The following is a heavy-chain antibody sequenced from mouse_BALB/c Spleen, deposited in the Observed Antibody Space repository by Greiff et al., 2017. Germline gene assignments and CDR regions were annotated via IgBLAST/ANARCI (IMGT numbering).Heavy chain of an antibody. CDR1: GFTFSSFG. D-gene: IGHD3-3*01. J-gene: IGHJ3*01. Sequence: VQLKESGGGLVQPGGSRKLSCAASGFTFSSFGMHWVRQAPEKGLEWVAYISSGSSTIYYADTVKGRFTISRDNPKNTLFLQMTSLRSEDTAMYYCARWGTSFAYWGQGTLVTVSA. V-gene: IGHV5-17*02. CDR2: ISSGSSTI. CDR3: ARWGTSFAY.